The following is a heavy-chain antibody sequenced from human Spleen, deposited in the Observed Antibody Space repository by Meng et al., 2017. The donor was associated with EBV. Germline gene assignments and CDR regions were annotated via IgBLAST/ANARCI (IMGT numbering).Heavy chain of an antibody. V-gene: IGHV4-39*07. J-gene: IGHJ4*02. CDR1: GASISSNTYY. Sequence: QVQLRESGPGLVRPSGTLSLTCAVSGASISSNTYYWGWIRQPPGKGLEWIGNIYYSGSTYYNPSLKSRVTISVDTSENQFFLKLNSVTAADTAVYSCARGRTPYYDHSGHSTRFDHWGPGSMVTVSS. CDR3: ARGRTPYYDHSGHSTRFDH. D-gene: IGHD3-22*01. CDR2: IYYSGST.